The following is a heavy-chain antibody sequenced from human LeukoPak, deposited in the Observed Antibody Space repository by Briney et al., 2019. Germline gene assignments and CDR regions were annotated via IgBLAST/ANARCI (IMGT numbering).Heavy chain of an antibody. V-gene: IGHV3-23*01. Sequence: GGFLRLSCAASGFTFSSYAMSWVRQAPGKGLEWVSAISGSGGSTYYADSVKGRFTISRDNSKNTLYLQMNSLRAEDTAVYYCAKDRDGYKSGDFDYWGQGTLVTVSS. CDR2: ISGSGGST. CDR3: AKDRDGYKSGDFDY. D-gene: IGHD5-24*01. CDR1: GFTFSSYA. J-gene: IGHJ4*02.